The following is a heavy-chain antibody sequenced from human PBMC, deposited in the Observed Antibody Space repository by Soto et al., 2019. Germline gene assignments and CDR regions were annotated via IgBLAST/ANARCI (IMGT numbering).Heavy chain of an antibody. V-gene: IGHV1-46*01. CDR2: ISPYDVGT. CDR3: ARGDGRGSSGFYYYYGMDV. J-gene: IGHJ6*02. CDR1: GFTFTNYF. D-gene: IGHD6-25*01. Sequence: QVQLVQSGAEVKKPGASVKVSCKASGFTFTNYFFHGVRQAPRQGLQWMGIISPYDVGTNYVQILQGRVTMTSDTSTSTVYMELSSLRSEDTAVYYCARGDGRGSSGFYYYYGMDVWGHGTTVTVSS.